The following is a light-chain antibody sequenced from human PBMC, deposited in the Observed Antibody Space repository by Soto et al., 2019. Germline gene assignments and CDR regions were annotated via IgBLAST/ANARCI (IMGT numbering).Light chain of an antibody. CDR3: QQYSDWPRT. CDR1: EGVGSN. CDR2: GAS. J-gene: IGKJ1*01. Sequence: ETVMTQSPATLSVSPGERVTLSCRASEGVGSNLAWYQHKPGQAPRVVIYGASTRAPGVPETFIGSGSGSEFTLTISSLQSEDSAIYYCQQYSDWPRTFGQGTKVEIK. V-gene: IGKV3-15*01.